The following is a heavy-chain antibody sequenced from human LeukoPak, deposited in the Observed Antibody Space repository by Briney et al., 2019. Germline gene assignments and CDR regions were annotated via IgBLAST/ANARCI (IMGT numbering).Heavy chain of an antibody. CDR2: IYHSGST. CDR3: ARVEGDTAMPHGAFDI. D-gene: IGHD5-18*01. Sequence: SGTLSLTCAVPVDSISSSNWWSWVRQPPGKGLEWIGEIYHSGSTNYNPSLKSRVTISVDKSKNQFSLKLSSVTAADTAVYYCARVEGDTAMPHGAFDIWGQGTMVTVSS. CDR1: VDSISSSNW. V-gene: IGHV4-4*02. J-gene: IGHJ3*02.